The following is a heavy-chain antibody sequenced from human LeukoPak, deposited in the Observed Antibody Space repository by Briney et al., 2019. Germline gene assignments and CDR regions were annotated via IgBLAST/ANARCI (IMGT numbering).Heavy chain of an antibody. J-gene: IGHJ4*02. CDR3: ARGGSSSWYEGYFDY. V-gene: IGHV1-69*13. D-gene: IGHD6-13*01. CDR2: IIPIFGTA. CDR1: GGTFSSYA. Sequence: ASVKVSCKASGGTFSSYAISRVRQAPGQGLEWMGGIIPIFGTANYAQKFQGRVTITADESTSTAYMELSSLRSEDTAVYYCARGGSSSWYEGYFDYWGQGTLVTVSS.